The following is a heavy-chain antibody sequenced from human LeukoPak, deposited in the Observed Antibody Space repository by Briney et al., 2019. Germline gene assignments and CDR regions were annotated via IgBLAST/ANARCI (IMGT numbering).Heavy chain of an antibody. V-gene: IGHV3-72*01. J-gene: IGHJ4*02. CDR1: GFTFSDHY. CDR2: IRKKANNYTT. D-gene: IGHD1-26*01. Sequence: GGSLRLSCAASGFTFSDHYMDWVRQAPGKGLEWVGRIRKKANNYTTEYAASVKGRLTISRDDSKNSLYLQMNSLKTEDTAAYYCVKRSGNYELDYWGQGTLVTVSS. CDR3: VKRSGNYELDY.